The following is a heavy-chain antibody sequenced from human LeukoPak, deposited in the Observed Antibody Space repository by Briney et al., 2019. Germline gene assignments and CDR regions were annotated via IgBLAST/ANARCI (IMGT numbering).Heavy chain of an antibody. V-gene: IGHV4-34*01. CDR2: IYHSGST. D-gene: IGHD2-21*01. CDR3: ARVGDHHNY. J-gene: IGHJ4*02. Sequence: KPSETLSLTCAVYGGSFSGYYWSWIRQPPGKGLEWIGEIYHSGSTNYNPSLKSRVTISVDKSKNQFSLKLSSVTAADTAVYYCARVGDHHNYWGQGTLVTVSS. CDR1: GGSFSGYY.